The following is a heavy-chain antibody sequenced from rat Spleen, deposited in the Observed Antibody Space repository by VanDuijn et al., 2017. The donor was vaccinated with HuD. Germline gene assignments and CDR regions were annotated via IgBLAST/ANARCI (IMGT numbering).Heavy chain of an antibody. D-gene: IGHD5-1*01. CDR2: ITNDAFRT. CDR3: TREDWVPDY. CDR1: GFTFSNYD. J-gene: IGHJ2*01. V-gene: IGHV5S10*01. Sequence: EVQLVESGGGLVQPGRSMTLSCAASGFTFSNYDMAWVRQAPKKGLAWVASITNDAFRTYYRDSVRGRFTVSRDNAKSTLYLQMNSLRSEDTATYYCTREDWVPDYWGQGVKVTISS.